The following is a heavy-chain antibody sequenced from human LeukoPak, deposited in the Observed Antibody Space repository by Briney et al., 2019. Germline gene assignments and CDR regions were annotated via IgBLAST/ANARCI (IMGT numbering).Heavy chain of an antibody. J-gene: IGHJ5*02. Sequence: ASVKVSCKVSGYTLTELSMHWVRQAPGKGLEWMGGFDPEDGETTYAQKFQGRVTMTEDTSTDTAYMELSSLRSEDTAVYYCATALTHIAVAGRDWFDPWGQGALVTVSS. CDR1: GYTLTELS. CDR3: ATALTHIAVAGRDWFDP. D-gene: IGHD6-19*01. V-gene: IGHV1-24*01. CDR2: FDPEDGET.